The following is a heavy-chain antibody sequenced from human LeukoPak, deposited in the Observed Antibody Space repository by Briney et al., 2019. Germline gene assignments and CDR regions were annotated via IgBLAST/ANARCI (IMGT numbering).Heavy chain of an antibody. V-gene: IGHV4-38-2*02. CDR3: ARGGPPYYDFWSGPVNWFDP. D-gene: IGHD3-3*01. Sequence: SETLSLTCTVSGYSISSGYYWGWIRQPPGKGLEWTGSIYHSGSTYYNPSLKSRVTISVDTSKNQFSLKLSSVTAADTAVYYCARGGPPYYDFWSGPVNWFDPWGQGTLVTVSS. CDR1: GYSISSGYY. J-gene: IGHJ5*02. CDR2: IYHSGST.